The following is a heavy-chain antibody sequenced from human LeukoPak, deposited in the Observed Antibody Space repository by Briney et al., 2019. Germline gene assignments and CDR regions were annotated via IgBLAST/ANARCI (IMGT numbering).Heavy chain of an antibody. Sequence: GGSLRLSCAASGFTFSSYWMSWVRQAPGKGLEWVSSISSSSSYIYYADSVKGRFTISRDNAKNSLYLQMNSLRAEDTAVYYCASQVAGFRYFDLWGRGTLVTVSS. D-gene: IGHD6-19*01. CDR1: GFTFSSYW. V-gene: IGHV3-21*01. J-gene: IGHJ2*01. CDR3: ASQVAGFRYFDL. CDR2: ISSSSSYI.